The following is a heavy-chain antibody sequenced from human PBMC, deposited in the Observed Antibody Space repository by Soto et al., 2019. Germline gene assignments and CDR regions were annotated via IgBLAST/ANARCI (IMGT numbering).Heavy chain of an antibody. V-gene: IGHV4-61*01. CDR3: ARYCNNSDCRHLYYFDY. D-gene: IGHD2-8*01. J-gene: IGHJ4*02. CDR2: VCFTGTP. Sequence: SETLSLTSTVSGGSVSTGKYYWSWIRQPPAKGREGIGDVCFTGTPSYNPSLQSRGTMSVATYKDEFFLEFNSVTAASTAVPYCARYCNNSDCRHLYYFDYWCRVTLVTVSS. CDR1: GGSVSTGKYY.